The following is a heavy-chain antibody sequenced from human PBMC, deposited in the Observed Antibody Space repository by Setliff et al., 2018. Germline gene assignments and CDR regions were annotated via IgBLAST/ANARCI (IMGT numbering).Heavy chain of an antibody. V-gene: IGHV3-23*01. J-gene: IGHJ4*02. CDR2: INPSGGST. CDR1: GGTFSSYA. Sequence: SCKASGGTFSSYAISWVRQAPGQGLEWMGGINPSGGSTYYADSVKGRFTISRDNSKNTLYLQMNSLRAEDTAVYYCAKRGPYCSGGTCHYYFDYWGQGTLVTVSS. D-gene: IGHD2-15*01. CDR3: AKRGPYCSGGTCHYYFDY.